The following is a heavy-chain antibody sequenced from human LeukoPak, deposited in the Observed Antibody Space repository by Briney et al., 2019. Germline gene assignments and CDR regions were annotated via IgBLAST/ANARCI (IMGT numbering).Heavy chain of an antibody. J-gene: IGHJ4*02. CDR3: VSFYETY. D-gene: IGHD2/OR15-2a*01. Sequence: PGGSLRLSCAASGFTFSSYGMHWVRQAPGKGLDWVAVISNDGSKKYYADSVKGRFTISKDNAKNTVYLQMNSLRAEDTAVYYCVSFYETYWGRGTLVTVSS. V-gene: IGHV3-30*03. CDR1: GFTFSSYG. CDR2: ISNDGSKK.